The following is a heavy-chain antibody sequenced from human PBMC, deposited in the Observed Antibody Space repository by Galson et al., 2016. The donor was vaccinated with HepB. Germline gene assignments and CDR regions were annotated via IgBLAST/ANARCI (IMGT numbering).Heavy chain of an antibody. Sequence: TLSLTCTVSGGSISGGGYSWNWIRQHPGKVLEWIGYIYDVGNTHYNPSLKSRISISIDTSKNQFSLNLNSVTDADTAVYYCAGIRWQSPADDYWGQGTLVTVSS. CDR2: IYDVGNT. CDR1: GGSISGGGYS. D-gene: IGHD2-15*01. CDR3: AGIRWQSPADDY. V-gene: IGHV4-31*03. J-gene: IGHJ4*02.